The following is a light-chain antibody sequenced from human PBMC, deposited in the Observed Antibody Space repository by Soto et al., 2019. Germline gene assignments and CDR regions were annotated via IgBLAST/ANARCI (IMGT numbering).Light chain of an antibody. V-gene: IGKV1-33*01. CDR2: DAS. CDR3: QQYYNLPSYT. J-gene: IGKJ2*01. CDR1: QDISNY. Sequence: DIQMTQSPSSLSASVGGRVTITCQASQDISNYLNWYQQKPGKAPKLLIYDASNLETGVPSRFSGSGSGTDFTFTISSLQPEDIATYYCQQYYNLPSYTFGQGTKLEIK.